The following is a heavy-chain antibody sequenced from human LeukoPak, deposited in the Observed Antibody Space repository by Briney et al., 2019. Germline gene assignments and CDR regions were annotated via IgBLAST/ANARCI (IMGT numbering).Heavy chain of an antibody. Sequence: GGSLRLSCAASGFTFSSYTMSWVRQAPGKGLEWVSTITTSDGNTYYADSVKGRFTISRDNSKNTLYLQMNSLRAEDTAVYYCAKGPITIFEVPKFDSWGQGTLVTVSS. CDR2: ITTSDGNT. V-gene: IGHV3-23*01. D-gene: IGHD3-3*01. CDR1: GFTFSSYT. CDR3: AKGPITIFEVPKFDS. J-gene: IGHJ4*02.